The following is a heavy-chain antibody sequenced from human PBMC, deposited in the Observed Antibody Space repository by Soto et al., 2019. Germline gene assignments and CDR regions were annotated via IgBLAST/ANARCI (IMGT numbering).Heavy chain of an antibody. CDR1: GFSFSSYA. V-gene: IGHV3-23*01. CDR3: ARRSSGWSFDY. J-gene: IGHJ4*02. Sequence: EVQLLESGGGLVQPGGSLRLSCAASGFSFSSYAMNWVRQAPGKGLEWVSVISGSGDSTYYDASVKGRFIIPRDNSKNTLYLQMITLRAEHTAVYYCARRSSGWSFDYWGQGTLVIVSS. CDR2: ISGSGDST. D-gene: IGHD6-19*01.